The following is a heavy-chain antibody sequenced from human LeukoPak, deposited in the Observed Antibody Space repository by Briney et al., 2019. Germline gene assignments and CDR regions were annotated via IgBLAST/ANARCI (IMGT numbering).Heavy chain of an antibody. V-gene: IGHV3-23*01. CDR1: GFTFNTYG. CDR2: ITSSGTNT. D-gene: IGHD3-10*01. CDR3: AKMGGWFGEFDAFDI. J-gene: IGHJ3*02. Sequence: PGGSLRLSCVASGFTFNTYGMSWVRQAPGKGLEWVSAITSSGTNTEYGDSVRGRFTISRDNSKNTLYLQMNSLRAEDTAVYYCAKMGGWFGEFDAFDIWGQGTMVTVSS.